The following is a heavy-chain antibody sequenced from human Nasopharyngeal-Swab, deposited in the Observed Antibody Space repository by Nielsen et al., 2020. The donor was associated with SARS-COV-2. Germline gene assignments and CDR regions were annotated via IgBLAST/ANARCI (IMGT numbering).Heavy chain of an antibody. D-gene: IGHD2-2*01. CDR1: GGSVSSGSYY. CDR2: IYYSGST. CDR3: ARRGDAYYYYYYGLDV. V-gene: IGHV4-61*01. Sequence: SETLSLTCTVSGGSVSSGSYYWSWIRQPPGKGLEWIGYIYYSGSTNYNPSLKSRVTISVDTSKNQFSLKLSSVTAADTAVYYCARRGDAYYYYYYGLDVWGHGTTVTVSS. J-gene: IGHJ6*02.